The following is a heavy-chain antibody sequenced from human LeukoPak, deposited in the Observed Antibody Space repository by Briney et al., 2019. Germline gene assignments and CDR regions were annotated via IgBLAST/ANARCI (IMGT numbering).Heavy chain of an antibody. D-gene: IGHD4-17*01. J-gene: IGHJ5*02. CDR2: ISAYNGNT. Sequence: GASVKVSCKASGYTFTSYGISWVRQAPGQGLEWMGWISAYNGNTNYAQKLQGRVTMTTDTSTSTAYMELRSLRSDDTAVYYCARDGGYGDYGPWGHWFDPWGQGTLVTVSS. CDR1: GYTFTSYG. CDR3: ARDGGYGDYGPWGHWFDP. V-gene: IGHV1-18*01.